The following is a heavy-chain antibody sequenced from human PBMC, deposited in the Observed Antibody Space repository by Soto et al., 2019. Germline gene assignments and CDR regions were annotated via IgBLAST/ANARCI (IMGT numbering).Heavy chain of an antibody. CDR3: AKDRGLAESGRWSHYYYGMDV. J-gene: IGHJ6*02. Sequence: GESLKIAGVASGFTLTNNGMHWVRQAPGQGLEWVAVISSDGSSKYYGDSVRGRFTISRDNSKNTLFLEMNRLRSEDTAVYYCAKDRGLAESGRWSHYYYGMDVWGQGTTVTVSS. D-gene: IGHD1-26*01. CDR2: ISSDGSSK. CDR1: GFTLTNNG. V-gene: IGHV3-30*18.